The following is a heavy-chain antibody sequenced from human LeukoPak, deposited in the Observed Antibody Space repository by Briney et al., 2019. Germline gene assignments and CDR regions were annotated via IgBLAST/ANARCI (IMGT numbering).Heavy chain of an antibody. D-gene: IGHD3-22*01. CDR2: IYYSGST. Sequence: SQTLSLTCTVSGGSISSGDYYWSWIRQPPGKGLEWIGCIYYSGSTYYNPSLKSRVTISVDTSKNQFSLKLSSVTAADTAVYYCARDSSGEDAFDIWGQGTMVTVSS. V-gene: IGHV4-30-4*01. CDR1: GGSISSGDYY. CDR3: ARDSSGEDAFDI. J-gene: IGHJ3*02.